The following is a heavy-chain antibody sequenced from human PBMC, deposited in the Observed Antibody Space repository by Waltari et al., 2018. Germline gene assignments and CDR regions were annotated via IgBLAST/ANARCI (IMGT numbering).Heavy chain of an antibody. CDR2: IIPIFGTA. CDR3: ATSAVDGNPVAVDY. J-gene: IGHJ4*02. CDR1: GGTFSSYA. D-gene: IGHD6-19*01. Sequence: QVQLVQSGAEVKKPGSSVKVSCKASGGTFSSYAISWVRQAPGHGLEWMGGIIPIFGTANYAQKCQGRVTITADESTSTAYMELSSLRSEDTAVYYCATSAVDGNPVAVDYWGQGTLVTVSS. V-gene: IGHV1-69*12.